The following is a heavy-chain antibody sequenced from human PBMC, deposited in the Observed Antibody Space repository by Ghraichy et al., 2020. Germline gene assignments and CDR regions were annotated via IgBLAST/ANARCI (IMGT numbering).Heavy chain of an antibody. V-gene: IGHV4-39*01. CDR3: ARNPYYDILTGLRINDY. D-gene: IGHD3-9*01. J-gene: IGHJ4*02. CDR1: GGSISSSSYY. Sequence: SQTLSLTCTVSGGSISSSSYYWGWIRQPPGKGLEWIGSIYYSGSTYYNPSLKSRVTISVDTSKNQFSLKLSSVTAADTAVYYCARNPYYDILTGLRINDYWGQGTLVTVSS. CDR2: IYYSGST.